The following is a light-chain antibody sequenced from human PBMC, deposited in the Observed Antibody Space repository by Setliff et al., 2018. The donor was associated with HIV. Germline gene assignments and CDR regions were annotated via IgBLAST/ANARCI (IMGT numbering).Light chain of an antibody. CDR2: EVT. CDR3: SSYRSSDTGV. J-gene: IGLJ1*01. Sequence: QSVLTQPASVSGSPGQSITISCTGTSSDVGGYNYVSWYQQHPGKAPKLIIYEVTNRPSGVSNRFSGSKSGNTASLTIPGLQAEDEADYYCSSYRSSDTGVFGTGTKVTVL. CDR1: SSDVGGYNY. V-gene: IGLV2-14*01.